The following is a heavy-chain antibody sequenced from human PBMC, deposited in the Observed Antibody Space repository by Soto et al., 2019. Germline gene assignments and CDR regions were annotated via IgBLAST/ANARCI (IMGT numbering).Heavy chain of an antibody. CDR1: GFSLDTDEMG. CDR2: IYWDDDK. V-gene: IGHV2-5*02. D-gene: IGHD6-19*01. J-gene: IGHJ4*02. CDR3: AHRPKIYYTSGWYHYFDV. Sequence: SGPTLVNPTQTLALTCTFSGFSLDTDEMGVSWIRQPPGKALEWLGIIYWDDDKRYNPSLRSRLTIPKDTSKTQVVLTMTKVGPADTATYYCAHRPKIYYTSGWYHYFDVWGQGILVTVSS.